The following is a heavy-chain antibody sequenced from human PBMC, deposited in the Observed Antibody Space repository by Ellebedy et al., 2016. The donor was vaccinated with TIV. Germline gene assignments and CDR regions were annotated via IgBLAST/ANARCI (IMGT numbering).Heavy chain of an antibody. V-gene: IGHV3-66*02. CDR2: IYSGGST. D-gene: IGHD2-15*01. J-gene: IGHJ4*02. CDR1: GLTVSSNF. CDR3: ARDSWGGSFLVANYFDS. Sequence: GESLKISXVASGLTVSSNFMNWVRQAPGKGLEWVSVIYSGGSTYYADSVKGRFSISRDNSMNTLYLQANSLRAEDTAVYYCARDSWGGSFLVANYFDSWGQGTLASVSS.